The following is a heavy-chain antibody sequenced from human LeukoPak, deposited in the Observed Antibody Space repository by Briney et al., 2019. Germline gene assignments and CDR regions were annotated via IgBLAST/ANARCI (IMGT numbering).Heavy chain of an antibody. D-gene: IGHD5-12*01. CDR3: TTDTNRDSGSPFGY. V-gene: IGHV3-15*01. CDR2: IKSKTDGGTT. J-gene: IGHJ4*02. CDR1: GFTFSNAW. Sequence: GGSLRLSCAASGFTFSNAWMSWVRQAPGKGLEWVGRIKSKTDGGTTDYAAPVKGRFTISRDDSKNTLYLQMNSLKTEDTAVYYCTTDTNRDSGSPFGYWGQGTLVTVSS.